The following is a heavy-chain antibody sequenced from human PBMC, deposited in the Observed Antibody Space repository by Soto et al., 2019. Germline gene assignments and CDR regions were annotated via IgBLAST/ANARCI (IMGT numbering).Heavy chain of an antibody. CDR1: GFTFSDYY. J-gene: IGHJ6*02. CDR2: ISSSGSTI. Sequence: GGSLRLSCAASGFTFSDYYMSWIRQAPGKGLEWVSYISSSGSTIYYADSVKGRFTISRDNAKNSLYLQMNSLRAEDTAVYYCARGFYDSSGYYYDYYYGMDVWGQGTTVAVSS. CDR3: ARGFYDSSGYYYDYYYGMDV. V-gene: IGHV3-11*01. D-gene: IGHD3-22*01.